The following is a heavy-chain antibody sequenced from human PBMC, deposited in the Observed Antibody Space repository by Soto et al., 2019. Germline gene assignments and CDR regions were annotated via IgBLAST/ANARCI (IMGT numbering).Heavy chain of an antibody. J-gene: IGHJ4*02. V-gene: IGHV1-18*01. CDR1: GYPFSMYG. CDR2: ISAYNGNT. D-gene: IGHD6-13*01. CDR3: ASSAPAAGTFDY. Sequence: GASVKVSCKTSGYPFSMYGISWVRQAPGQGLEWMGWISAYNGNTEYAQKFQGRVTMTTDESTSTAYMELSSLRSEDTAVYYCASSAPAAGTFDYWGQGTLVTVPQ.